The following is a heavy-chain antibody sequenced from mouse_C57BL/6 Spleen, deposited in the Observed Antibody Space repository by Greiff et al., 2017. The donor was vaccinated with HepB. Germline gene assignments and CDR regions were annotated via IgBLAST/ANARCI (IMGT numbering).Heavy chain of an antibody. Sequence: EVQGVESGGGLVKPGGSLKLSCAASGFTFSSYAMSWVRQTPEKRLEWVATISDGGSYTYYPDNGKGRFTISRDNAKNNLYLQMSHLKYEDTAMYYGARGDDYPAWFAYWGQGTLVTVSA. CDR1: GFTFSSYA. J-gene: IGHJ3*01. D-gene: IGHD2-4*01. CDR3: ARGDDYPAWFAY. V-gene: IGHV5-4*01. CDR2: ISDGGSYT.